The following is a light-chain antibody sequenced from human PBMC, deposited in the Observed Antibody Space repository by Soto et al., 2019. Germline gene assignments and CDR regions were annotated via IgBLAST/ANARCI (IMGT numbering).Light chain of an antibody. J-gene: IGKJ5*01. V-gene: IGKV1-39*01. CDR1: QTISTY. CDR3: QQLNNYPFT. Sequence: DIQMTQSPSSLSASVGDRVTITCRASQTISTYLNWYQQKPGKAPRLLIYDASTLQSGVPPRFSGSGSGTDFTLTINSLQPEDFATYYCQQLNNYPFTFGQGTRLEIK. CDR2: DAS.